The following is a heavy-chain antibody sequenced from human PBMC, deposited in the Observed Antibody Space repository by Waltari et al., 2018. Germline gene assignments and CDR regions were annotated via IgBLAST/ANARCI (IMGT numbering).Heavy chain of an antibody. CDR3: ARDPRWAVTKDYFDF. CDR2: ISPNGGVT. V-gene: IGHV1-2*02. J-gene: IGHJ4*02. D-gene: IGHD4-17*01. Sequence: QVQLVQSGAEVKKPGASVKVSCKASGYSFNGYYIHWVRQAPGQGLEWRGVISPNGGVTNYSQKFQAMVTMTRDTSISTAYLELSRLTSDDTAIYYCARDPRWAVTKDYFDFWGQGTLVTVSS. CDR1: GYSFNGYY.